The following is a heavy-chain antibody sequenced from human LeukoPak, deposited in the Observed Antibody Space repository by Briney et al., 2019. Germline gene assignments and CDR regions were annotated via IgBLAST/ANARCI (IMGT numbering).Heavy chain of an antibody. J-gene: IGHJ4*02. D-gene: IGHD3-10*01. CDR2: IYTSGST. Sequence: SETLSLTCTVSGGSISSYYWSWIRQPAGKGLEWIGRIYTSGSTNYNPFLKSRVAMSVDTSKNQFSLKLSSVTAADTAVYYCARDRRVWFGELLPFDYWGQGTLVTVSS. V-gene: IGHV4-4*07. CDR1: GGSISSYY. CDR3: ARDRRVWFGELLPFDY.